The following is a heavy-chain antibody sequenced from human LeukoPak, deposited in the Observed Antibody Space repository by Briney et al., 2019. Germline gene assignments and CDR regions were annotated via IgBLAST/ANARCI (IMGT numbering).Heavy chain of an antibody. CDR1: GGTFSSYA. J-gene: IGHJ4*02. D-gene: IGHD5-12*01. V-gene: IGHV1-69*04. Sequence: SVKVSCKASGGTFSSYAISWVRQAPGQGLEWMGRIIPILGIANYAQKFQGRVTITADKSTSTAYMELSSLRSEDTAVYYCATSIVATIFDYWGQGTLVTVSS. CDR2: IIPILGIA. CDR3: ATSIVATIFDY.